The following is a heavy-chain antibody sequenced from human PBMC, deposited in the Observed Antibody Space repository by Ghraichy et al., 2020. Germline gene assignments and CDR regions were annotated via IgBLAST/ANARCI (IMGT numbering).Heavy chain of an antibody. CDR1: GGSISSSSYY. D-gene: IGHD5-24*01. V-gene: IGHV4-39*01. CDR2: IYYSGST. Sequence: SETLSLTCTVSGGSISSSSYYWGWIRQPPGKGLEWIGSIYYSGSTYYNPSLKSRVTISVDTSKNQFSLKLSSVTAADTAVYYCARREEMATIMGFDYWGQGTLVTVSS. CDR3: ARREEMATIMGFDY. J-gene: IGHJ4*02.